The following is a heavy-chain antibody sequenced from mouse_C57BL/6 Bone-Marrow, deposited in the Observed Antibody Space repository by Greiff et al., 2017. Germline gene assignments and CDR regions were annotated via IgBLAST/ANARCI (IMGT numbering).Heavy chain of an antibody. CDR1: GYTFTDYY. CDR2: INPNNGGT. Sequence: EVQLQQSGPELVKPGASVKISCKASGYTFTDYYMNWVKQSHGKSLEWIGDINPNNGGTSYNQQFKGKATLTVDKSSSTAYMELRSLTSEDSAVYYCARFHRGAIDYWGQGTSVTVSS. J-gene: IGHJ4*01. CDR3: ARFHRGAIDY. V-gene: IGHV1-26*01.